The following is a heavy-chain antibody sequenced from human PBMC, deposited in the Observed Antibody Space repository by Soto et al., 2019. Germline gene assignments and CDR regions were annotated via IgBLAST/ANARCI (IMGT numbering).Heavy chain of an antibody. V-gene: IGHV1-69*12. D-gene: IGHD1-7*01. CDR3: ARDPTVRITGTPSPHP. CDR2: IIPIFGTA. J-gene: IGHJ5*02. CDR1: GGTFSSYA. Sequence: QVQLVQSGAEVKKPGSSVKVSCKASGGTFSSYAISWVRQAPGQGLEWMGGIIPIFGTANYAQKFQGRVTITADESARTAYMALSGLRSEDTAVYYCARDPTVRITGTPSPHPWGQGTLVTVSS.